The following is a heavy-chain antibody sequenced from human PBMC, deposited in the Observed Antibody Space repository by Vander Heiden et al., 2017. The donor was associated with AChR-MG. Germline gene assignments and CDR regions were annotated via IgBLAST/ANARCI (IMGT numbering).Heavy chain of an antibody. CDR3: TATTVFPLSWFDP. J-gene: IGHJ5*02. CDR2: ISFDGRADSASPETSPPT. CDR1: GSPFSRHA. D-gene: IGHD4-17*01. Sequence: QVHLAESGGGVVQPGRSLRLPCAASGSPFSRHAMPSVRQAPGKGLEWVAGISFDGRADSASPETSPPTRYADSVKGRFTISRDNSKNTLYLQMNSLRPEDTAVYYCTATTVFPLSWFDPWGQGTLVTVSS. V-gene: IGHV3-30-3*01.